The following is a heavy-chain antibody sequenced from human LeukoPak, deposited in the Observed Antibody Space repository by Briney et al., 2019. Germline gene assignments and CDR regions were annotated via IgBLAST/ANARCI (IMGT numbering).Heavy chain of an antibody. J-gene: IGHJ4*02. V-gene: IGHV4-61*02. D-gene: IGHD2-15*01. CDR1: GGSISSGSYY. CDR2: IYTSGST. Sequence: SETLSLTCTVSGGSISSGSYYWSWIRQPAGKGLEWIGRIYTSGSTNYNPSLKSRVTISVDTSKNQFSLKLSSVTAADTAVYYCARYGRGALPFDYWGQGTLVTVSS. CDR3: ARYGRGALPFDY.